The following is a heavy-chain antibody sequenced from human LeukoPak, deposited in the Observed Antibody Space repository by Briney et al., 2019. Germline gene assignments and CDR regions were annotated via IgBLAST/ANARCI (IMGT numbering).Heavy chain of an antibody. Sequence: ASVKVSCKASGYTFTSYGISWVRQAPGQGLEWMGWIITYNGNTNYAQKLQGRVTMTTDTSTSTAYMGLRSLRSDDTAVYYCARNIYCSSTSCMFDPWGQGTLVTVSS. CDR3: ARNIYCSSTSCMFDP. V-gene: IGHV1-18*01. D-gene: IGHD2-2*01. CDR1: GYTFTSYG. J-gene: IGHJ5*02. CDR2: IITYNGNT.